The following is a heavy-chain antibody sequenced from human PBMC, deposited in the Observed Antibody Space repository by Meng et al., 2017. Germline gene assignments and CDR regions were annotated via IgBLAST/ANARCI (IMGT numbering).Heavy chain of an antibody. CDR3: ARVDGEQWLGNYYYYGMDV. CDR2: IKQGGSEK. D-gene: IGHD6-19*01. Sequence: GESLKISCAASGFTFSSYWMSWVRQAPGKGLEWVANIKQGGSEKYYVDSVKGRFTISRDNAKNSLYLQMNSLRAEDTAVYYCARVDGEQWLGNYYYYGMDVWGQRTTVTVSS. CDR1: GFTFSSYW. V-gene: IGHV3-7*01. J-gene: IGHJ6*02.